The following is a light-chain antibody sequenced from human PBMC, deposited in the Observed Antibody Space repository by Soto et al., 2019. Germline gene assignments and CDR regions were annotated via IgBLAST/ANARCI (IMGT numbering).Light chain of an antibody. J-gene: IGLJ2*01. Sequence: QSVLTQPPSVSGAPGQRVTISCTGSSSNIGAGYDVHWYQQLPGTAPKLLIYGNSNRPSGVPDRFSGSKSFTSASLAITGLQAEDEAAYYFLSYDSNLRGVVFGGGTKLTVL. CDR2: GNS. V-gene: IGLV1-40*01. CDR3: LSYDSNLRGVV. CDR1: SSNIGAGYD.